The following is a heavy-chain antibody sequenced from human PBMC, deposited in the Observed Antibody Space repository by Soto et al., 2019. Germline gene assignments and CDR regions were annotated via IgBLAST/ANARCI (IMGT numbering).Heavy chain of an antibody. V-gene: IGHV3-23*01. CDR3: ASLGVGDWANYYYYYGMDV. CDR2: VTANGGST. CDR1: GFNFSVYA. Sequence: EVQLLESGGGVVQPGGSLRLSCVASGFNFSVYAMTWVRQAPGKGLEWVSAVTANGGSTYSADSVKGRFTISRDNSKNTLFLQMNSLRAEDTAVYYCASLGVGDWANYYYYYGMDVWGQGTTVTVSS. D-gene: IGHD2-21*02. J-gene: IGHJ6*02.